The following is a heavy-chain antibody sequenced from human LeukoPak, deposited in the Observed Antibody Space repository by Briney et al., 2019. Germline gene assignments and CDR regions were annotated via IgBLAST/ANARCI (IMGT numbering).Heavy chain of an antibody. V-gene: IGHV3-7*05. CDR1: GFSFSNYA. Sequence: PGGSLRLSCAGSGFSFSNYAMSWVRQAPGKGLEWVANIKQDGSEKYYVDSVKGRFTISRDNAKNSLFLQMNNLRAEDTAVYHCARGGWFFDPWGQGTLVTVSS. CDR2: IKQDGSEK. J-gene: IGHJ5*02. CDR3: ARGGWFFDP. D-gene: IGHD3-10*01.